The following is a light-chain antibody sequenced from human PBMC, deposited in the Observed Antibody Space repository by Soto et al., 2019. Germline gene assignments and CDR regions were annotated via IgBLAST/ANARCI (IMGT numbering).Light chain of an antibody. CDR2: LGS. CDR3: MQALQTIT. CDR1: QSLLYSNGYNY. V-gene: IGKV2-28*01. Sequence: DFVMTQSPLSLPVTPGEPASISCRSSQSLLYSNGYNYLDWYLQKPGQSPQLLIYLGSNRASGVPDRFSGSGSGTDFTLKINRVEAEDVGVYYCMQALQTITFGQGTRLEIK. J-gene: IGKJ5*01.